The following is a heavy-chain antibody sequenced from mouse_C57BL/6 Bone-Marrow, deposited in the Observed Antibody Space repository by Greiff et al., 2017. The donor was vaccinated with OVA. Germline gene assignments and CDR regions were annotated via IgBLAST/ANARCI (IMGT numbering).Heavy chain of an antibody. J-gene: IGHJ4*01. CDR3: ANGWLLLSNAMDY. V-gene: IGHV14-3*01. CDR2: IDPANGNT. Sequence: EVKLQESVAELVRPGASVKLSCTASGFNIKNTYMHWVKQRPEQGLEWIGRIDPANGNTKYAPKFQGKATITADTSSNTAYLQLSSLTSEDTAIYYCANGWLLLSNAMDYWGQGTSVTVSS. D-gene: IGHD2-3*01. CDR1: GFNIKNTY.